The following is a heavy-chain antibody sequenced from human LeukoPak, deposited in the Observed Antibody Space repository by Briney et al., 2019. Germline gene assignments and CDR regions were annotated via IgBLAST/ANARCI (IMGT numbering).Heavy chain of an antibody. J-gene: IGHJ3*02. D-gene: IGHD4-17*01. CDR3: ARTWYGDDAFDI. CDR2: IYYSGST. Sequence: SETLSLTCAVSGGSISSGGYYWSWIRQHPGKGLEWIGYIYYSGSTYYNPSLKSRVTISVDTSKNQFSLKLSSVTAADTAVYYCARTWYGDDAFDIWGQGTMVTVSS. CDR1: GGSISSGGYY. V-gene: IGHV4-31*11.